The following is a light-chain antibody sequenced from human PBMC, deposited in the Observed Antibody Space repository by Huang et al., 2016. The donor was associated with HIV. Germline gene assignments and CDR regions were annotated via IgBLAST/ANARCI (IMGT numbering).Light chain of an antibody. CDR3: QQYNSLAWT. V-gene: IGKV1-5*03. CDR2: KAS. CDR1: QSISSW. J-gene: IGKJ1*01. Sequence: DIQMTQSPSTRSASVGDRVTITCRASQSISSWLAVYQQKPGKAPNLLIYKASSLESGVPSRFSGSGSGTEFTLTISSLQPDDFATYYCQQYNSLAWTFGQGTKVEIK.